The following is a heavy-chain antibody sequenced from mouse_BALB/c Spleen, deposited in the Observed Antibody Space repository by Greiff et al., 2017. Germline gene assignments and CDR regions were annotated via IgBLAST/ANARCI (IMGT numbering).Heavy chain of an antibody. V-gene: IGHV14-3*02. Sequence: VQLQQSGAELVKPGASVKLSCTASGFNIKDTYMHWVKQRPEQGLEWIGRIYPANGNTKYDPNFQGQATITADTSANTAYLQLSSLTYEDTAVYCGARKADGNCFDDGGQGTTLTVSS. CDR1: GFNIKDTY. J-gene: IGHJ2*01. CDR3: ARKADGNCFDD. CDR2: IYPANGNT. D-gene: IGHD2-1*01.